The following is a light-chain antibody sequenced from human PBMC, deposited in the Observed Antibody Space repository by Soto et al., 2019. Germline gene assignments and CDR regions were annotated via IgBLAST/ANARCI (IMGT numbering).Light chain of an antibody. CDR2: DAS. CDR1: QTISTW. V-gene: IGKV1-5*01. Sequence: DTQMTQSPSSLAASVVDRVTITCRASQTISTWLAWYQQKPGKAPKLLIYDASTLESGVPSRFSGSGFGTEFSLTISSLQPDDFASYYCQQYNTLSGTFGQGTKVDI. CDR3: QQYNTLSGT. J-gene: IGKJ1*01.